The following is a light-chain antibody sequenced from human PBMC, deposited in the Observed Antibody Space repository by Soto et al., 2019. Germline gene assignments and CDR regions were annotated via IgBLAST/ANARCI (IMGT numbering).Light chain of an antibody. Sequence: QSAMTQPSSVSGSPGRSINISCTGTISDVGGYNYVSWYQQHPGKAPKLMIYEVSNRPSGVSNRFSGSKSGNTASLTISGLQAEDEADYYCSSYTSSSTLFGTGTKVTVL. CDR1: ISDVGGYNY. CDR3: SSYTSSSTL. J-gene: IGLJ1*01. V-gene: IGLV2-14*01. CDR2: EVS.